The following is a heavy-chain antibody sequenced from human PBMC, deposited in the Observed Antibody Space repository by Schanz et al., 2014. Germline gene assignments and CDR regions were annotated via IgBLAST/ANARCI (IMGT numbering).Heavy chain of an antibody. D-gene: IGHD2-21*01. V-gene: IGHV1-69*02. CDR2: IIPVLNIA. CDR1: GGTFSSYT. J-gene: IGHJ4*02. Sequence: QVQLVQSGADVKKPGSSVKVSCKLSGGTFSSYTISWMRQAPGQGLEWMGKIIPVLNIATYAQRFQGRVSITADTSTNTAYMELSSLTSEDTAVHYCARGRGCYDYWGQGTLVTVSS. CDR3: ARGRGCYDY.